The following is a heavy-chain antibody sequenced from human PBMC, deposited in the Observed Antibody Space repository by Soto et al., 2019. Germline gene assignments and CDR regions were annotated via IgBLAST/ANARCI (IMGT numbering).Heavy chain of an antibody. CDR1: GFTFSSYG. D-gene: IGHD1-26*01. CDR3: AKDRVGATVTYYFDY. V-gene: IGHV3-30*18. Sequence: GGSLRLSCAASGFTFSSYGMHWVRQAPGKGLEWVAVISYDGSNKYYADSVKGRFTISRANSKNTLYLQMNSLRAEDTAVYYCAKDRVGATVTYYFDYWGQGTLVTVSS. J-gene: IGHJ4*02. CDR2: ISYDGSNK.